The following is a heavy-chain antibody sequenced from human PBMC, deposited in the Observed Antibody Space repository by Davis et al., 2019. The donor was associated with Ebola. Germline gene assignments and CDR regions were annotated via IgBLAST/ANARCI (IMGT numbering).Heavy chain of an antibody. J-gene: IGHJ4*02. CDR2: ISYDGSNK. Sequence: PGGSLRLSCAASGFTFSSYGMHWVRQAPGKGLEWVAVISYDGSNKYYADSVKGRFTISRDNSKNTLYLQMNSLRAEDTAVYYCAKAILGYYYDSADYWGQGTLVTVSS. D-gene: IGHD3-22*01. V-gene: IGHV3-30*18. CDR3: AKAILGYYYDSADY. CDR1: GFTFSSYG.